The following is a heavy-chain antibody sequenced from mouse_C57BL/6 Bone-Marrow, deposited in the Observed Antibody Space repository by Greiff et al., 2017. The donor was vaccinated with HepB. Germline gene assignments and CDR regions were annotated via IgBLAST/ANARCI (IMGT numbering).Heavy chain of an antibody. CDR1: GFSLTSYG. CDR2: IWRGGST. D-gene: IGHD1-1*01. V-gene: IGHV2-5*01. Sequence: QVQLQQSGPGLVQPSQSLSITCTVSGFSLTSYGEHWVRQSPGKGLEWLGVIWRGGSTDYNAAFMSRLSITKDNSKSQVFFKMNSLQADDTAIYYCATPVITTVGASDYYAMDYWGQGTSVTVSS. J-gene: IGHJ4*01. CDR3: ATPVITTVGASDYYAMDY.